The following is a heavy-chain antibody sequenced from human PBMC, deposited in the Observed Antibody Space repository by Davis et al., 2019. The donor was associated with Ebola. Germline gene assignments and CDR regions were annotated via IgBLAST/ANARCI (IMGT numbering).Heavy chain of an antibody. D-gene: IGHD2-8*01. CDR2: ISGSGTVT. CDR3: ARENVIGLMVYALLGFDP. Sequence: GGSLRLSCAASGFTFSNYAMSWVRQAPGKGLEWVSVISGSGTVTYYAVSVKGRFTISRDNSKNTLYLQMNSLRAEDTAVYYCARENVIGLMVYALLGFDPWGQGTLVTVSS. CDR1: GFTFSNYA. J-gene: IGHJ5*02. V-gene: IGHV3-23*01.